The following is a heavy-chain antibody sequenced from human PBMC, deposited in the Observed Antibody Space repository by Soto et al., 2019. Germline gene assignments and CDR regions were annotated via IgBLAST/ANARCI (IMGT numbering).Heavy chain of an antibody. J-gene: IGHJ4*02. CDR3: ARGRNYFDY. CDR2: IWYDGSNK. V-gene: IGHV3-33*01. CDR1: GFTFSSYG. Sequence: SLRLSCAASGFTFSSYGMHWVRRAPGKGLEWVAVIWYDGSNKYYAGSVKGRFTISRDNSKNTLYLQMNSLRAEDTAVYYCARGRNYFDYCGQGTLVTVYS.